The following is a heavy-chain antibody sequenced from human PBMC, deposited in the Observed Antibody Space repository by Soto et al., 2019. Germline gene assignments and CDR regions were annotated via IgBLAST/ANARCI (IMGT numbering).Heavy chain of an antibody. J-gene: IGHJ4*02. CDR2: IYYSGST. D-gene: IGHD6-13*01. Sequence: QVQLQESGPGLVKPSETLSLTCTVSGGSVSSGSYYWSWIRQPPGKGLEWIGYIYYSGSTNYNPSPXRXXTISVDTSKNQFSLKLSSVTAADTAVYYCARASIAAAGIHYWGQGTLVTVSS. CDR1: GGSVSSGSYY. CDR3: ARASIAAAGIHY. V-gene: IGHV4-61*01.